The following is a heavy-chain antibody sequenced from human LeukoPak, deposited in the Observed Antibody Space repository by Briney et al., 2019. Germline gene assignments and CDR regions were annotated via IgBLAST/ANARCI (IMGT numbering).Heavy chain of an antibody. J-gene: IGHJ4*02. Sequence: SETLSLTCTVSGGSISSYYWSWIRQPPGKGLEWIGYFYYSGSTNYNPSLTSRVTISVDTSKNQFSLKLSSVTAADTAVYYCARMRFGELGYFDYWGQGTLVTVSS. V-gene: IGHV4-59*01. CDR2: FYYSGST. CDR1: GGSISSYY. D-gene: IGHD3-10*01. CDR3: ARMRFGELGYFDY.